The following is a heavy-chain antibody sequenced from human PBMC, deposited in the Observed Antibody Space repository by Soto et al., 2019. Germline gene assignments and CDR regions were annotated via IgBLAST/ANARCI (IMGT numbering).Heavy chain of an antibody. CDR1: GGTFSSYT. CDR2: IIPILGIA. V-gene: IGHV1-69*02. J-gene: IGHJ3*02. D-gene: IGHD6-6*01. CDR3: ATRAPSLVFDI. Sequence: QVQLVQSGAEVKKPGSSVKVSCKASGGTFSSYTISWVRQAPGQGLEWMGRIIPILGIANYAQKFQGRVTITADKSTSTAYMELSSLSSENTAVYYCATRAPSLVFDIWCQGTMVTVSS.